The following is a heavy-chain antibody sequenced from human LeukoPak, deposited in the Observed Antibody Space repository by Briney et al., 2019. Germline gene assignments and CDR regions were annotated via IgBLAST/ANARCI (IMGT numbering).Heavy chain of an antibody. Sequence: SVKVSCKASGGTFSSYAISWVRQAPGQGLEWMGRIIPILGIANYAQKFHGRVTITADKSTSTAYMELSSLRSEDTAVYYCARGEERDGYAPPGADYWGQGTLVTVSS. D-gene: IGHD5-24*01. CDR2: IIPILGIA. CDR3: ARGEERDGYAPPGADY. J-gene: IGHJ4*02. CDR1: GGTFSSYA. V-gene: IGHV1-69*04.